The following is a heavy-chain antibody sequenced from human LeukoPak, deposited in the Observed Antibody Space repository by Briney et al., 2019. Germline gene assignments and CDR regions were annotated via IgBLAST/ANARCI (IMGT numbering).Heavy chain of an antibody. CDR1: GGSISSYY. CDR2: IYTSGST. CDR3: ARVGCSGVTCYSRDFDF. J-gene: IGHJ4*02. V-gene: IGHV4-4*07. D-gene: IGHD2-15*01. Sequence: PSETLSLTCTVSGGSISSYYWSWIRQPAGKGLEWIGRIYTSGSTNYNPSLKSRVTMSVDTSKNQFSLKLSSVTAADTAVYYCARVGCSGVTCYSRDFDFWGQGTLVTVSS.